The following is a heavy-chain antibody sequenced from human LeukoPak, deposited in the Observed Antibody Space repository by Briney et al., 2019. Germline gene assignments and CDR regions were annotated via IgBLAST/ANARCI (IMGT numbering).Heavy chain of an antibody. Sequence: PSETLSLTCTVSGGSISSYYWSWIRQPPGKGLEWIGYIYYSGSTNYNPSLKSRVTISVDTSKNQFSLKLSSVTAADTAVYYCARSYYYDSSGYSFVYWGQGTLVTVSS. CDR2: IYYSGST. V-gene: IGHV4-59*01. CDR3: ARSYYYDSSGYSFVY. J-gene: IGHJ4*02. CDR1: GGSISSYY. D-gene: IGHD3-22*01.